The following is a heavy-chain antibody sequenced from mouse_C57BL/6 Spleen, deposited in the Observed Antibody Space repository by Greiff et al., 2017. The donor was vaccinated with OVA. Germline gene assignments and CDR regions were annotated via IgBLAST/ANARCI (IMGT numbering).Heavy chain of an antibody. Sequence: EVQRVESGGGLVKPGGSLKLSCAASGFTFSDYGMHWVRQAPEQGLEWVAYISSGSSTIYYADTVKGRFTISRDKTKNTLFLQMTSLRSVDTSMYYCAKVYFDYWGQGTTLTVSS. CDR3: AKVYFDY. J-gene: IGHJ2*01. CDR1: GFTFSDYG. CDR2: ISSGSSTI. V-gene: IGHV5-17*01.